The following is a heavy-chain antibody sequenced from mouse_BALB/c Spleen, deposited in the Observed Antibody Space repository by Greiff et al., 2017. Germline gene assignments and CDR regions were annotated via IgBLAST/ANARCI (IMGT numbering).Heavy chain of an antibody. Sequence: QVQLQQSGAELAKPGASVKMSCKASGYTFTSYWMHWVKQRPGQGLEWIGYINPSTGYTEYNQKFKDKATLTADKSSSTAYMQLSSLTSEDSAVYYCARYYYRYDVGYYYAMDYWGQGTSVTVSS. D-gene: IGHD2-14*01. V-gene: IGHV1-7*01. CDR3: ARYYYRYDVGYYYAMDY. CDR1: GYTFTSYW. J-gene: IGHJ4*01. CDR2: INPSTGYT.